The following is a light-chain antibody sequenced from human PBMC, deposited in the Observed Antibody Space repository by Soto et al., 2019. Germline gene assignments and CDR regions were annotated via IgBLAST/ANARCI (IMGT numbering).Light chain of an antibody. CDR3: TSYSRYRVLV. CDR2: EVS. V-gene: IGLV2-14*01. Sequence: LAQPASVSGSLGQSITISCTGTSSDIGGYKYVSWYQQHPGKAPKLIIFEVSNRPSGVSDRFSGSNSGNTASLTISGLQAEDEADYYCTSYSRYRVLVFGGGTKVTVL. CDR1: SSDIGGYKY. J-gene: IGLJ3*02.